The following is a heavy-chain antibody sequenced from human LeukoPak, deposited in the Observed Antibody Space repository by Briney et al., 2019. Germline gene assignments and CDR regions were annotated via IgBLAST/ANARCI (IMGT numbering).Heavy chain of an antibody. CDR2: INHSGST. CDR3: ARGRAVTKYQGLIDY. V-gene: IGHV4-34*01. CDR1: GGSFSGYY. Sequence: SETLSLTCAVYGGSFSGYYWTWIRQPPGKGLEWIGEINHSGSTNHNPSLKSRVTISVDTSKNQFSLKLSSVTAANTAVYYCARGRAVTKYQGLIDYWGQGALVTVSS. D-gene: IGHD4-17*01. J-gene: IGHJ4*02.